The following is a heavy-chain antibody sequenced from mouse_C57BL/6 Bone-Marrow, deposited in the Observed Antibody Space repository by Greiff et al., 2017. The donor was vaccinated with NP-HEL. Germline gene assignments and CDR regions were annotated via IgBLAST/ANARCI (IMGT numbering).Heavy chain of an antibody. D-gene: IGHD1-1*01. J-gene: IGHJ2*01. CDR3: TESNGSSYSYFDY. CDR2: IRLKSDNYAT. Sequence: DVKLQESGGGLVQPGGSMKLSCVASGFTFSNYWMNWVRQSPEKGLEWVAQIRLKSDNYATHYAESVKGRFTISRDDSKSSVYLQMNNLRAEDTGIYYCTESNGSSYSYFDYWGQGTTLTVSS. V-gene: IGHV6-3*01. CDR1: GFTFSNYW.